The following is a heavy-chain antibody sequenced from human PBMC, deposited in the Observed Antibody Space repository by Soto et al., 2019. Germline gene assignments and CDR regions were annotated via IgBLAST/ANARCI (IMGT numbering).Heavy chain of an antibody. V-gene: IGHV2-5*02. J-gene: IGHJ4*02. D-gene: IGHD1-26*01. CDR2: IYWDDSK. Sequence: QITLKESGPTLVKPTQTLTLTCTFSGFSLTTDRVGVGWIRQPPGEALEWLAVIYWDDSKTYRPSLESRLTITKDASTNKVALTMTNMVSLDTATYYCAHAYGGRSLYWGQGTLVTVSS. CDR1: GFSLTTDRVG. CDR3: AHAYGGRSLY.